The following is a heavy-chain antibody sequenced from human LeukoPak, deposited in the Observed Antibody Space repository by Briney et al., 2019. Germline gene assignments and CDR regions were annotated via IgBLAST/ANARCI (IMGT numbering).Heavy chain of an antibody. Sequence: SETLSLTRTVSGGSISSYYWSWIRQPAGKGLEWIGRIYTSGSTNYNPSLKSLVTMSVDTSKIQFSLKLSSVTAADTAVYYCARDRGNYDAFDIWGQGTMVTVSS. CDR3: ARDRGNYDAFDI. D-gene: IGHD3-10*01. V-gene: IGHV4-4*07. CDR1: GGSISSYY. CDR2: IYTSGST. J-gene: IGHJ3*02.